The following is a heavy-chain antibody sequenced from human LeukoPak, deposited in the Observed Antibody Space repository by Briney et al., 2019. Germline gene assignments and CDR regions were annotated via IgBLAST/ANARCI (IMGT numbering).Heavy chain of an antibody. CDR1: GFTFKIYS. V-gene: IGHV3-48*01. CDR2: ISARSGSM. D-gene: IGHD4-17*01. CDR3: ASLILSSVATATTGDFDL. J-gene: IGHJ2*01. Sequence: GGSLRLSCAASGFTFKIYSMNWVRQAPGKGLEWVSYISARSGSMKYADSVKDRFTVSRDNDKNSLYLQMNSLRAEDTAVYYCASLILSSVATATTGDFDLWGRGTLVTVSS.